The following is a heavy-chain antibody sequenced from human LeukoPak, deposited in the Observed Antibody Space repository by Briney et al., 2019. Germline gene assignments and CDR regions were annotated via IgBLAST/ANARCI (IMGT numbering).Heavy chain of an antibody. CDR3: ARSTPAYHYDSSGYYFDY. J-gene: IGHJ4*02. D-gene: IGHD3-22*01. V-gene: IGHV1-69*13. CDR1: GGTFSSYA. Sequence: ASVKVSCKASGGTFSSYAISWVRQAPGQGLEWMGGIIPIFGTANYAQKFQGRVTITADESTSTADMELSSLRSEDTAVYYCARSTPAYHYDSSGYYFDYWGQGTLVTVSS. CDR2: IIPIFGTA.